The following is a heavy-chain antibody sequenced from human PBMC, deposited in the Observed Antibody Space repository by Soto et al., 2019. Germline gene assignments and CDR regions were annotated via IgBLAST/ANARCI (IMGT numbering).Heavy chain of an antibody. J-gene: IGHJ6*03. V-gene: IGHV3-30*03. Sequence: PGGSLRLSCAASGFTFSSYGMHWVRQAPGKGLEWVAVISYDGSNKYYADSVKGRFTISRDNSKNTLYLQMNSLRAEDTAVYYYDFGAGIVAVEATYHAYMDVWGKGTTVTVSS. CDR1: GFTFSSYG. CDR2: ISYDGSNK. D-gene: IGHD2-15*01. CDR3: DFGAGIVAVEATYHAYMDV.